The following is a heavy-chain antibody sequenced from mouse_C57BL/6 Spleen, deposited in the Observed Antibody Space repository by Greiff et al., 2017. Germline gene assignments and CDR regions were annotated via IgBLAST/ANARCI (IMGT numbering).Heavy chain of an antibody. D-gene: IGHD1-1*01. V-gene: IGHV1-82*01. CDR3: ARHYDYGSSYYFDY. Sequence: QVQLQQSGPELVKPGASVKISCKASGYAFSSSWMNWVKQRPGKGLEWIGRIYPGDGDTNYNGKFKGKATLTADKSSSTAYMQLSSLTSEDSAVYYCARHYDYGSSYYFDYWGQGTTLTVSS. J-gene: IGHJ2*01. CDR2: IYPGDGDT. CDR1: GYAFSSSW.